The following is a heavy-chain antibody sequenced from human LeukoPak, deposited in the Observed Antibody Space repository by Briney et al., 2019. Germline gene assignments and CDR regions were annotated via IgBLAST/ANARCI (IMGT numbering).Heavy chain of an antibody. Sequence: SETLSLTCTVSGGSISSSSYYWGWIRQPPGKGLEWIGSIYYSGSTYYNPSLKSRVTISVDTSKNQFSLKLSSVTAADTAVYYCAGQGGFSSSWFYFDYWGQGTLVTVSS. J-gene: IGHJ4*02. V-gene: IGHV4-39*01. CDR2: IYYSGST. CDR1: GGSISSSSYY. CDR3: AGQGGFSSSWFYFDY. D-gene: IGHD6-13*01.